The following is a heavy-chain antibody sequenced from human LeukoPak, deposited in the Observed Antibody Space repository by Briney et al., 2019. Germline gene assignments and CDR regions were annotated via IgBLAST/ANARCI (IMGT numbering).Heavy chain of an antibody. CDR2: IRSSGSTI. J-gene: IGHJ3*02. CDR3: ARDGGPDYDILTGYYPDAFDI. CDR1: GFTFSSYE. Sequence: GGSLRLSCAASGFTFSSYEMNWVRQAPGKGLEWVSYIRSSGSTIYYADSVKGRFTISRDNAKNSLYLRMNSLRAEDTAVYYCARDGGPDYDILTGYYPDAFDIWGQGTMVTVSS. V-gene: IGHV3-48*03. D-gene: IGHD3-9*01.